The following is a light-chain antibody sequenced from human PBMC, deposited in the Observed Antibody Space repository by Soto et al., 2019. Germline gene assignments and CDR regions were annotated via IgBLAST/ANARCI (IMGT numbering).Light chain of an antibody. Sequence: QSVLTQPASVSGSPGQSITISCTGTSSDVGGYNYVSWYQQHPGKAPKLMIYEVSNRPSGVSNRFSGSKSGNTVSLTISGLQAEDEADYYCSSYTSSSTLSVFGTGTKVTVL. CDR2: EVS. V-gene: IGLV2-14*01. CDR1: SSDVGGYNY. J-gene: IGLJ1*01. CDR3: SSYTSSSTLSV.